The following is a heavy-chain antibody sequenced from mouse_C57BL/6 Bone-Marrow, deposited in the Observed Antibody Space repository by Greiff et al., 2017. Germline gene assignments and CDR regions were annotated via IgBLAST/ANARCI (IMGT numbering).Heavy chain of an antibody. CDR3: ARALPITTVEYYFAY. CDR1: GYSITSGYY. CDR2: ISYDGSN. Sequence: EVQRVESGPGLVKPSQSLSLTCSVTGYSITSGYYWNWIRQFPGNKLEWMGYISYDGSNNYNPSLKNRISITRDTSKNQFFLKLNAVTTEDTATYDGARALPITTVEYYFAYWGQGTTLTVSS. D-gene: IGHD1-1*01. J-gene: IGHJ2*01. V-gene: IGHV3-6*01.